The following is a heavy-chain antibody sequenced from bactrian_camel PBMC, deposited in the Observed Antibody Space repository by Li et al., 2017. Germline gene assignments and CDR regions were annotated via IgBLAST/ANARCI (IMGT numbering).Heavy chain of an antibody. V-gene: IGHV3S53*01. CDR3: AVDCYSAGRAVLSGRDPDDEWNF. CDR2: IDSNGVT. D-gene: IGHD2*01. CDR1: QSTYRSIC. Sequence: VQLVESGGGSVRAGGSLTLSCTASQSTYRSICMAWFRQAPGAKRETVATIDSNGVTKIADSVKARFTASKDNAKNILYLQMNALKPEVTARYYCAVDCYSAGRAVLSGRDPDDEWNFWGQGTQVTVS. J-gene: IGHJ4*01.